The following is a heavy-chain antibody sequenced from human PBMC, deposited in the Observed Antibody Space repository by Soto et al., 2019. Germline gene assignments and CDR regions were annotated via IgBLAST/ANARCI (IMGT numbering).Heavy chain of an antibody. V-gene: IGHV5-51*01. CDR3: AGLSGSRSRAKF. Sequence: GESLKISCKGSGYSFTDYWIGWVRQMPGKGLEWMGIIYPGDSDTRYNPSFQGRVTISADKSITTAYLQWSSLKASDTAMYFCAGLSGSRSRAKFWGQGTVVTVSS. J-gene: IGHJ4*02. D-gene: IGHD3-10*01. CDR1: GYSFTDYW. CDR2: IYPGDSDT.